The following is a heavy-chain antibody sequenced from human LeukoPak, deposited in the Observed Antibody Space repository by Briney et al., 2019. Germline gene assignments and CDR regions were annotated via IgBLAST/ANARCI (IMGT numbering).Heavy chain of an antibody. CDR3: ARGDAFSGDH. CDR2: IHPEGNEK. CDR1: GFTFSNLW. V-gene: IGHV3-7*04. Sequence: GGSLRLSCAVSGFTFSNLWMSWVRQAPGRGLECVANIHPEGNEKYHVESVKGRFTISRDNAKNSLFLQMNGLRVEDTAVYYCARGDAFSGDHWGQGTLVTVSS. J-gene: IGHJ4*02.